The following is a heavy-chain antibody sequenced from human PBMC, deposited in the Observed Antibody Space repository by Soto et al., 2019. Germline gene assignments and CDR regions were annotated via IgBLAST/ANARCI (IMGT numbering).Heavy chain of an antibody. D-gene: IGHD3-22*01. CDR1: GGTFSSYA. Sequence: QVQLVQSGAEVKKPGSSVKVSCKASGGTFSSYAISWVRQAPGQGLEWMGGIIPIFGTANYAQKFQGRVTITEDESTSTAYMELSSLRSEDTAVYYCATYYYDSSGYYGGSDAFDIWGQGTMVTVSS. CDR3: ATYYYDSSGYYGGSDAFDI. V-gene: IGHV1-69*01. CDR2: IIPIFGTA. J-gene: IGHJ3*02.